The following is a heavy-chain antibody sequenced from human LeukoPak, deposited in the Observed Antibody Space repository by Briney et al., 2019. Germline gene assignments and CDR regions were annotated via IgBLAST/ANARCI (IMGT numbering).Heavy chain of an antibody. D-gene: IGHD2-2*01. J-gene: IGHJ4*02. CDR3: ARRGVVPVARRQFDY. V-gene: IGHV4-34*01. CDR2: INHSGST. Sequence: PSETLSLTCQVYGGSFSGYYWSWIRQPPGKGLEWIGKINHSGSTNYNPSLKSRVTISVDTSKNQFSLKLSSVTAADTAVYYCARRGVVPVARRQFDYWGQGTLVTVSS. CDR1: GGSFSGYY.